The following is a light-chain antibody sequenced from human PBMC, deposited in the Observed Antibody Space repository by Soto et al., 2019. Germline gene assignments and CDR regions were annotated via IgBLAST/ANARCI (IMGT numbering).Light chain of an antibody. J-gene: IGKJ1*01. Sequence: DIQKQQSPSSLSASVGDRVTITCRASQGISTYLNWYQQRPGKAPKLLIYAASSLQSGVPSRFSGSGSETHFTLTISSLQPEDFATYSCQQSYSTTWTFGQGTKVDIK. CDR1: QGISTY. CDR3: QQSYSTTWT. V-gene: IGKV1-39*01. CDR2: AAS.